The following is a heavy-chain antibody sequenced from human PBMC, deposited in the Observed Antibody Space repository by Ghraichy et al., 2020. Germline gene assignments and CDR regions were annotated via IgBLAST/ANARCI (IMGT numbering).Heavy chain of an antibody. CDR3: AKGDYYVSDY. CDR1: GFTFSNYG. D-gene: IGHD3-10*02. Sequence: GGSLRLSCEGSGFTFSNYGMHWVRQAPGKGLGWVAVLSYDGSTKDYADSVKGRFTISRDNFQNTLYLQMNSLRAEDTAVYYCAKGDYYVSDYWGQGTLVTVSS. V-gene: IGHV3-30*18. J-gene: IGHJ4*02. CDR2: LSYDGSTK.